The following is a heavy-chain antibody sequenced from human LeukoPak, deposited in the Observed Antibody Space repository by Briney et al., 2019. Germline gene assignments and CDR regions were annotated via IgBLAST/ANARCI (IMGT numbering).Heavy chain of an antibody. CDR2: ISGGGESA. CDR3: AKGTTLIVGDHFDQ. D-gene: IGHD3-22*01. CDR1: GFTFNNYA. V-gene: IGHV3-23*01. Sequence: GGSLRLSCAASGFTFNNYAMTWVRQAPGKGLEWVSGISGGGESALYADSVTGRFTISRDNSKNTLYLQTSSLRAEDTAIYYCAKGTTLIVGDHFDQWGQGTLVTVSS. J-gene: IGHJ4*02.